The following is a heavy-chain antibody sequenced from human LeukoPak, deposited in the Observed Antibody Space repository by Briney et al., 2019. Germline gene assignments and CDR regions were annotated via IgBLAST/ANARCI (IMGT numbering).Heavy chain of an antibody. V-gene: IGHV3-30*04. CDR2: ISYDGSNK. D-gene: IGHD1/OR15-1a*01. Sequence: GSLRLSCAASGFTFSSYAMHWVRQAPGKGLEGVAVISYDGSNKYYADSVKGRFTISRDNSKNTLYLQMNSLRAEDTAVYYCARDHPTNFIDYWGQGTLVTVSS. CDR3: ARDHPTNFIDY. J-gene: IGHJ4*02. CDR1: GFTFSSYA.